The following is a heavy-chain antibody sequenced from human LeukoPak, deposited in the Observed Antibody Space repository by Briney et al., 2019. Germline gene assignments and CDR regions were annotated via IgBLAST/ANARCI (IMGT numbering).Heavy chain of an antibody. CDR3: ARGFVGSGSYYKYYYYYYMDV. V-gene: IGHV4-4*07. D-gene: IGHD3-10*01. CDR2: IYTSGST. CDR1: GVSISSYY. J-gene: IGHJ6*03. Sequence: SETLSLTCTVSGVSISSYYWSWIRQPAGKGLEWIGRIYTSGSTNYNPSLKSRVTMSVDTSKNQFSLKLSSVTAADTAVYYCARGFVGSGSYYKYYYYYYMDVWGKGTTVTISS.